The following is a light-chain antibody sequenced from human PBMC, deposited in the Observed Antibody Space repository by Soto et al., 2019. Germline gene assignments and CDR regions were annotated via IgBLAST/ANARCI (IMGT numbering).Light chain of an antibody. CDR3: AVWDVSLKAWV. CDR2: SNN. CDR1: SSNIGGNS. V-gene: IGLV1-44*01. Sequence: QSVMTQPPSVSAAPGQKVTISCSGSSSNIGGNSVSWYQQLPGTAPKLLIYSNNQRPSGVPDRFSGSKSGTSASLAISGLQSEDEAHYYCAVWDVSLKAWVFDGGTKLTVL. J-gene: IGLJ3*02.